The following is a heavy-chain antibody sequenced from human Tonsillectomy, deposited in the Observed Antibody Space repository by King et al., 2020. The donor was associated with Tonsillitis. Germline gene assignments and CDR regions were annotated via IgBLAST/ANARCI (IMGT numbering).Heavy chain of an antibody. V-gene: IGHV3-9*01. CDR3: TKATENLWFRESLGYYFDY. Sequence: QLVQSGGGLVQPGRSLRLSCAASGFTFDDYAMHWVRQVPGKGLEWVSGISWNSGNIGYADSVQGRFTISRDNAKNFLYLQMNSLRAEDTALYYCTKATENLWFRESLGYYFDYWGQGSLVTVSS. CDR1: GFTFDDYA. D-gene: IGHD3-10*01. CDR2: ISWNSGNI. J-gene: IGHJ4*02.